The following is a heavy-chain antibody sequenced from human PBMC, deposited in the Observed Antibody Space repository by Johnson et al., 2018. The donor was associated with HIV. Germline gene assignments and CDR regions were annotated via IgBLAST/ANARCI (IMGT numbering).Heavy chain of an antibody. V-gene: IGHV3-33*06. CDR3: AKDSSVLLCFDI. CDR2: IWSDGTNK. D-gene: IGHD3-10*01. Sequence: QEQLVVSGGGLVQPGRSLRLSCVASGYSFRNSAMHWVRQAPGKGLEWVATIWSDGTNKYYGDSVKGRFTVSRDSSKNTLFLQMNSLRVEDTAVYYCAKDSSVLLCFDIWGQGTMVTVSS. J-gene: IGHJ3*02. CDR1: GYSFRNSA.